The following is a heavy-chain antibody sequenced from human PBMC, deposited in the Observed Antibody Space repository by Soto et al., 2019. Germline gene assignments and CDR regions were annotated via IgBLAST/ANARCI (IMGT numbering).Heavy chain of an antibody. CDR2: IYYSGST. CDR1: GGSISSYY. D-gene: IGHD3-22*01. CDR3: ARVPLRFPSYYYDSSCYYKITFGAFEI. J-gene: IGHJ3*02. Sequence: SETLSLTCTVSGGSISSYYWCWTRQPPGKGLEWIRYIYYSGSTNYNPSLKRRVTISVETSKNQSSLKRSSVTAADTSVYYCARVPLRFPSYYYDSSCYYKITFGAFEIFGQGKMVTVSS. V-gene: IGHV4-59*01.